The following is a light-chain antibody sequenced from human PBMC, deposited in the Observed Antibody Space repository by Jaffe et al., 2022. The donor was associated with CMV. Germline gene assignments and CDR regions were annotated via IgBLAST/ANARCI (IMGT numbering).Light chain of an antibody. CDR2: DAS. CDR3: QQYNTWPFI. V-gene: IGKV3-15*01. CDR1: QSVSSN. Sequence: EIVMTQSPATLSVSPGERVTLSCRASQSVSSNLAWYQQKPGQAPRLLIYDASTRATGIPARFSGSGSGTEFTLTISSLQSEDFAVYHCQQYNTWPFIFGPGTKLDI. J-gene: IGKJ3*01.